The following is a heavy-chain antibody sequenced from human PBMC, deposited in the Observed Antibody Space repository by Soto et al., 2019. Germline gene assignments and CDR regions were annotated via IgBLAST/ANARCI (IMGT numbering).Heavy chain of an antibody. CDR3: AETKPAYGDSKYNWFDP. CDR2: IIPILGIA. CDR1: GGTFSSYT. J-gene: IGHJ5*02. V-gene: IGHV1-69*02. Sequence: GASVKVSCKASGGTFSSYTISWVRQAPGQGLEWMGRIIPILGIANYAQKFQGRVTITADKSTSTAYMELSSLRSEDTAVYYCAETKPAYGDSKYNWFDPWGQGTLVTVSS. D-gene: IGHD4-17*01.